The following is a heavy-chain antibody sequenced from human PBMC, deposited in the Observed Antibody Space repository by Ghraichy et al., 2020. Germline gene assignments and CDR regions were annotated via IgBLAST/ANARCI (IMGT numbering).Heavy chain of an antibody. CDR2: IKSKTDGGTT. Sequence: GGSLRLSCAASGFTFSNAWMSWVRQAPGKGLEWVGRIKSKTDGGTTDYAAPVKGRFTISRDDSKNTLYLQMNSLKTEDTAVYYCTTDVTAWVGATTGDAFDIWGQGTMVTVSS. J-gene: IGHJ3*02. D-gene: IGHD1-26*01. CDR1: GFTFSNAW. V-gene: IGHV3-15*01. CDR3: TTDVTAWVGATTGDAFDI.